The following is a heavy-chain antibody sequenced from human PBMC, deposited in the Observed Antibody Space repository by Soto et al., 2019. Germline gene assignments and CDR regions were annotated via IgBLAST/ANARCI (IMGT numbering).Heavy chain of an antibody. D-gene: IGHD2-15*01. Sequence: EVQLLESGGGLVQPGGSLTLSCTGSGFTFSSYAMCWGRQAPGTGLEWVSVIDGSGGDRSIADSVKGRFTISRDNSKNTLYVHMSSLRAEDTARYYCAKEMVAAASVETSPFGIWGHGTLVTVSS. CDR3: AKEMVAAASVETSPFGI. J-gene: IGHJ4*01. CDR1: GFTFSSYA. V-gene: IGHV3-23*01. CDR2: IDGSGGDR.